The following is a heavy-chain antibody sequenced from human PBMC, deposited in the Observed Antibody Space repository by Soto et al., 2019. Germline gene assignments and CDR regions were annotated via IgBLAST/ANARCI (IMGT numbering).Heavy chain of an antibody. J-gene: IGHJ4*02. CDR2: IYPGDPDT. V-gene: IGHV5-51*01. CDR3: ARPGQWLATPPDY. Sequence: LGESLKISCKGSGYSFTSYWIGWVRQMPGKGLEWMGIIYPGDPDTRYSPSFQGQVTISADKSISTAYLQWSSLKASDTAMYYCARPGQWLATPPDYWGQGTLVTVSS. CDR1: GYSFTSYW. D-gene: IGHD6-19*01.